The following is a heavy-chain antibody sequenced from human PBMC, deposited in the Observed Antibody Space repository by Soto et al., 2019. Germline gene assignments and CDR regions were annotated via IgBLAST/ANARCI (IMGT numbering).Heavy chain of an antibody. Sequence: PVGSLRLSCAASGFTFSSYAMHWVRQAPGKGLEWVAVISYDGSNKYYADSVKGRFTISRDNSKKTLYLQMSSLRAEDTAVYYCARDGRPTSYYYYGMDVWGQGTTVTVSS. CDR2: ISYDGSNK. D-gene: IGHD1-1*01. V-gene: IGHV3-30-3*01. J-gene: IGHJ6*02. CDR1: GFTFSSYA. CDR3: ARDGRPTSYYYYGMDV.